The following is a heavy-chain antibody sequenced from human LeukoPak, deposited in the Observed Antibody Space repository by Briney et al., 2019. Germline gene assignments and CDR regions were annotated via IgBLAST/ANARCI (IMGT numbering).Heavy chain of an antibody. Sequence: SETLSLTCAVSGYSISSHYFWGWIRQPPGKGLELIGSIDHSGTTYYNPSLKSRVTISVDTSKNQLSLKLSSVTASDTAVYYCARVKVGTTSGFDSWGQGTLVTVSS. D-gene: IGHD1-26*01. CDR2: IDHSGTT. J-gene: IGHJ4*02. V-gene: IGHV4-38-2*01. CDR3: ARVKVGTTSGFDS. CDR1: GYSISSHYF.